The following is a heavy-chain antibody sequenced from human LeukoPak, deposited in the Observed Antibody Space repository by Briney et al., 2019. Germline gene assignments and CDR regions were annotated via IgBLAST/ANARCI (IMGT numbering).Heavy chain of an antibody. V-gene: IGHV1-2*02. Sequence: ASVKVSCKASGYTFTGYYMHWVRQAPGQGLEWMGWISPNSGGTNYAQKFQGRVTMTRDTSISTAYMELSRLRSDDTAVYYCARTISGWYLFDYWGQGTLVTVSS. J-gene: IGHJ4*02. CDR1: GYTFTGYY. CDR2: ISPNSGGT. D-gene: IGHD6-19*01. CDR3: ARTISGWYLFDY.